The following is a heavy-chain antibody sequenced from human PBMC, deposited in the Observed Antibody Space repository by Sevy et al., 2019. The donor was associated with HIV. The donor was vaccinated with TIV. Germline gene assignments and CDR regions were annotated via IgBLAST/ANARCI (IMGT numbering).Heavy chain of an antibody. V-gene: IGHV3-15*01. CDR3: TTDVSSGYYYGYYYYGMDV. D-gene: IGHD3-22*01. Sequence: GRSLRLSCAASGFTFSNAWMSWVRQAPGKGLEWVGRIKSKTDGGTTDYAAPVKGRFTISRDDSKNTLYLQMNSLKTEDTAVYYCTTDVSSGYYYGYYYYGMDVWGQGTTVTVSS. J-gene: IGHJ6*02. CDR2: IKSKTDGGTT. CDR1: GFTFSNAW.